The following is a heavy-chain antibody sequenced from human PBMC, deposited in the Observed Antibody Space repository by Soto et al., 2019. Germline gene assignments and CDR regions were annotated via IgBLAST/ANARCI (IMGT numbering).Heavy chain of an antibody. CDR1: GYTFTGYY. V-gene: IGHV1-2*04. CDR2: INPNSGGT. D-gene: IGHD3-22*01. J-gene: IGHJ3*02. CDR3: ARGGLVVITMGDENDAFDI. Sequence: ASVKVSCKASGYTFTGYYMHWVRQAPGQGLEWMGWINPNSGGTNYAQKFQGWVTMTRDTSISTAYMELSRLGSDDTAVYYCARGGLVVITMGDENDAFDIWGQGTMVTVSS.